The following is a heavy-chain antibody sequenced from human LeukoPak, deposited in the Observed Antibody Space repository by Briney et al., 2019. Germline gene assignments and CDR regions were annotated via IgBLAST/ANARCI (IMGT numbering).Heavy chain of an antibody. V-gene: IGHV4-30-4*08. CDR3: ARVKYTTRPFDY. CDR1: GGSISSGDYY. Sequence: PSQTLSLTCTVSGGSISSGDYYWSWIRQPPGKGLEWIGYIYYSGSTYYNPSLKSRLTISVVTSKNQFSLKLSSVTAADTAVYYCARVKYTTRPFDYWGQGTLVTVSS. D-gene: IGHD1-1*01. J-gene: IGHJ4*02. CDR2: IYYSGST.